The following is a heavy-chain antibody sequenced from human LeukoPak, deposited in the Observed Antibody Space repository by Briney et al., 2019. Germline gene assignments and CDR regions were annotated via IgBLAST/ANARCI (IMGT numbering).Heavy chain of an antibody. CDR3: ARHADGGKKAFDM. J-gene: IGHJ3*02. CDR2: INPSGGT. V-gene: IGHV4-34*01. Sequence: SETLSLTCVAYGGSFSGYFWSWIRQPPGKGLEWIGEINPSGGTGNNPSLRSRVTTKDTSKNQLSLKLTSVTAADTAVYYCARHADGGKKAFDMWGQGTMVTVSS. CDR1: GGSFSGYF. D-gene: IGHD4-23*01.